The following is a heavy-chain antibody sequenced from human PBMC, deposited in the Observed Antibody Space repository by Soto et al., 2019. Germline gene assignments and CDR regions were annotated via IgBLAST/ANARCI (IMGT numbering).Heavy chain of an antibody. CDR2: IYSGGST. J-gene: IGHJ4*02. CDR1: GFSVSSNY. Sequence: GGSLRLSCAASGFSVSSNYMNWVRQAPGKGLEWVSVIYSGGSTYYADSVKGRFTISRDNSKNTLYLQMNSLRAEDTAVYYCAVKLGKYSGEFNYWGQGTRVTVSS. V-gene: IGHV3-53*01. CDR3: AVKLGKYSGEFNY. D-gene: IGHD5-12*01.